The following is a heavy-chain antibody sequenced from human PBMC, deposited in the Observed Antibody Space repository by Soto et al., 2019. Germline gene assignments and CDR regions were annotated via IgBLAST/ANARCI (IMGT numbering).Heavy chain of an antibody. CDR2: IYYSGST. CDR3: ARTSGGCRFFHAFDI. V-gene: IGHV4-61*01. Sequence: QVQLQESGPGLVKPSETLSLTCTVSGGSVSSGSYYWSWIRPPPGKGLEWIGYIYYSGSTNHNPSLTSRVTISVETSKNQFSLKLSSVTAADTAVYYCARTSGGCRFFHAFDIWGQGTMVTVSS. CDR1: GGSVSSGSYY. D-gene: IGHD1-26*01. J-gene: IGHJ3*02.